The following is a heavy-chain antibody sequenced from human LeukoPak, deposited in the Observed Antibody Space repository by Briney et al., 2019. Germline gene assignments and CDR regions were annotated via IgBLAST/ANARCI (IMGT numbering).Heavy chain of an antibody. CDR1: GYTFTGYY. J-gene: IGHJ4*01. V-gene: IGHV1-2*02. CDR3: ARDFYVGSKSYYIGY. Sequence: ASVKVSCKASGYTFTGYYMHWVRQAPGQGLEWMGWINPNSGGTNYAQKFQGRVTMTRDTSISTAYMELSRLRSDDTAVYYCARDFYVGSKSYYIGYWGHGTLVTVSS. D-gene: IGHD3-10*01. CDR2: INPNSGGT.